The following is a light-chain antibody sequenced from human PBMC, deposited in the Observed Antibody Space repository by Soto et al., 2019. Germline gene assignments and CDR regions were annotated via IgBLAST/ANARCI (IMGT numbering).Light chain of an antibody. Sequence: QSVLTQPHSVSGAPGQRVTMSCTGSSSNIGAGYGVHWYQQVPGTAPKLLIYGNNNRPSGVPDRFSGSKSGTSASLAITGLQAEDEADYYCQSYDSSLSRRVFGSGTKLTVL. CDR2: GNN. V-gene: IGLV1-40*01. CDR1: SSNIGAGYG. CDR3: QSYDSSLSRRV. J-gene: IGLJ1*01.